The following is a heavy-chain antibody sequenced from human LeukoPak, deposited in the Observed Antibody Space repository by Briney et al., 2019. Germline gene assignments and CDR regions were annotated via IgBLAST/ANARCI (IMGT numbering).Heavy chain of an antibody. V-gene: IGHV3-23*01. CDR2: FYETGKT. CDR3: AKRGAGSGGLHY. Sequence: GGSLRLSCAASGFTFATYAMSWVRQAPGKGLEWVSTFYETGKTDHADSVKGRITISRDTSKNTLYLQMNRLRAEDTPTYYCAKRGAGSGGLHYWRQGTLVTVSS. J-gene: IGHJ4*02. CDR1: GFTFATYA. D-gene: IGHD6-19*01.